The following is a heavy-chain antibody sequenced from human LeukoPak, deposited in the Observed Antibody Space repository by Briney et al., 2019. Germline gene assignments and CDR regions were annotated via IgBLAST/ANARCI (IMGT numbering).Heavy chain of an antibody. D-gene: IGHD1-26*01. CDR2: ISYDGSNK. CDR1: GFTFSSYA. CDR3: ARDRARSIVGALPLY. Sequence: PGGSLRLSCAASGFTFSSYAMHWVRQAPGKGLEWVAVISYDGSNKYYADSVKGRFTISRDNSKNTLYLQMNSLRAEDTAAYYCARDRARSIVGALPLYWGQGTLVTVSS. V-gene: IGHV3-30-3*01. J-gene: IGHJ4*02.